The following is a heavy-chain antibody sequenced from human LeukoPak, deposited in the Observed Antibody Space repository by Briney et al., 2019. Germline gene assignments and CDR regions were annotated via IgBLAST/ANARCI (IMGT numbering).Heavy chain of an antibody. V-gene: IGHV1-24*01. D-gene: IGHD3-3*01. CDR3: ATIASHDFWSGEMNYYYCYMDV. CDR1: GYTLTELS. J-gene: IGHJ6*03. Sequence: ASVKVSCKVSGYTLTELSMHWVRQAPGKGLEWMGGFDPEDGETIYAQKFQGRVTMTEDTSTDTAYMELSSLRSEDTAVYYCATIASHDFWSGEMNYYYCYMDVWGKGTTVTVSS. CDR2: FDPEDGET.